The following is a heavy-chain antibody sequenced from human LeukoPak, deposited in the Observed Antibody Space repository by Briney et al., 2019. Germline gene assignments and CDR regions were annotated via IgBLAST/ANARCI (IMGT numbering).Heavy chain of an antibody. CDR3: PRSRGLDYYVSGSYSGSDSDYYYYYMDV. CDR1: GYAFTCYY. Sequence: ASVKVSCKASGYAFTCYYMHWVRQAPGQGLEWMGWINPNSGGTNYAQKFQGRVTMTRDTSISSAYMEVSRLRSDDTAVYYCPRSRGLDYYVSGSYSGSDSDYYYYYMDVWGKGTTVTISS. V-gene: IGHV1-2*02. J-gene: IGHJ6*03. CDR2: INPNSGGT. D-gene: IGHD3-10*01.